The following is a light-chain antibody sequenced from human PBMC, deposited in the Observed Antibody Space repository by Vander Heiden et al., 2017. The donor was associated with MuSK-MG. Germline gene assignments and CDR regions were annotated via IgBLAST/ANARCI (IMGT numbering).Light chain of an antibody. CDR1: QSISSY. Sequence: DIQMTQSPSSLSASVGDRVTITCRASQSISSYLNWYQQKPGKAPKLLTYAASSLQSGVPSRFSGSGSGTDFTLTISSLQPEDFATYYCQQSYSTTTWTFGQGTKVEIK. J-gene: IGKJ1*01. V-gene: IGKV1-39*01. CDR2: AAS. CDR3: QQSYSTTTWT.